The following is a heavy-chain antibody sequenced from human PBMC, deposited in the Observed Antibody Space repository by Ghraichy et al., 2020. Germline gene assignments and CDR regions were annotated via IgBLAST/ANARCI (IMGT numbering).Heavy chain of an antibody. CDR3: ARDRSKEGPGYYYYYGMDV. V-gene: IGHV3-33*01. Sequence: LNISCAASGFTFSSYGMHWVRQAPGKGLEWVAVIWYDGSNKYYADSVKGRFTISRDNSKNTLYLQMNSLRAEDTAVYYCARDRSKEGPGYYYYYGMDVWGQGTTVTVSS. CDR1: GFTFSSYG. D-gene: IGHD1-14*01. J-gene: IGHJ6*02. CDR2: IWYDGSNK.